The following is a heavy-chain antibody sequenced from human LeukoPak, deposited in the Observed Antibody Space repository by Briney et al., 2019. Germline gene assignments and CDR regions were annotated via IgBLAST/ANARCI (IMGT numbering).Heavy chain of an antibody. V-gene: IGHV3-7*03. D-gene: IGHD6-6*01. CDR1: GFTFSSYW. CDR2: INHNGNVN. Sequence: GGSLRLSCAASGFTFSSYWMNWARQAPGKGLEWVASINHNGNVNYYVDSVKGRFTISRDNAKNSLYLQMSNLRAEDTAVYYCGRVPSTRANGMDVWGQGTTVTVSS. CDR3: GRVPSTRANGMDV. J-gene: IGHJ6*02.